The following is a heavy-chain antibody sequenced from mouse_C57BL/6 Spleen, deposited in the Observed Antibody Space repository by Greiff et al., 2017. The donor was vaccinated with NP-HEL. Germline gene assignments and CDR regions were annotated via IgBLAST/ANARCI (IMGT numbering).Heavy chain of an antibody. CDR2: INPNNGGT. CDR1: GYTFTDYN. D-gene: IGHD1-1*01. V-gene: IGHV1-22*01. J-gene: IGHJ3*01. CDR3: ARPEGGSSSWFAY. Sequence: EVQLQQSGPELVKPGASVKMSCKASGYTFTDYNMHWVKQSHGKSLEWIGYINPNNGGTSYNQKFKGKATLTVNKSSSTAYMELRSLTSEDSAVYYCARPEGGSSSWFAYWGQGTLVTVSA.